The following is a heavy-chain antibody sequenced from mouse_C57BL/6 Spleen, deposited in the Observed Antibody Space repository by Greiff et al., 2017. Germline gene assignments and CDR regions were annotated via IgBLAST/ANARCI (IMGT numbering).Heavy chain of an antibody. CDR3: AREVITTVVARGFAY. J-gene: IGHJ3*01. Sequence: QVQLQQPGAELVKPGASVKLSCKASGYTFTSYWMHWVKQRPGRGLEWIGRIDPNSGGTKYNEKFKSKATLTVDKPSSTAYMQLSSLTSEDAAVVYCAREVITTVVARGFAYWGQGTLVTVSA. D-gene: IGHD1-1*01. CDR1: GYTFTSYW. CDR2: IDPNSGGT. V-gene: IGHV1-72*01.